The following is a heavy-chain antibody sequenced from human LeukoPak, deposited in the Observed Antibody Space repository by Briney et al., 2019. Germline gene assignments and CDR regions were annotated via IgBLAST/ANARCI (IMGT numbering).Heavy chain of an antibody. D-gene: IGHD3-10*01. CDR3: ARDRVLLWFGEFPPGSY. V-gene: IGHV1-18*01. CDR2: ISAYNGNT. CDR1: GYTFTSYG. Sequence: ASVKVSCKASGYTFTSYGISWVRQAPGQGLEWMGWISAYNGNTNYAQKLQGRVTVTTDTSTSTAYMELRSLRSDDTAVYYCARDRVLLWFGEFPPGSYWGQGTLVTVSS. J-gene: IGHJ4*02.